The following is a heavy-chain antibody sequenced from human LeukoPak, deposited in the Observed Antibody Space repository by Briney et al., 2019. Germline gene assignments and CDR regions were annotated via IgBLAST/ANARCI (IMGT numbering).Heavy chain of an antibody. Sequence: PGRSLRLSCAASGFTFSSYAMHWVRQAPGKGLEWVAVISYDGSNKYYADSVKGRFTISRDNSKNTLYLRMNSLRAEDTAVYYCARGAAAGRSVFDYWGQGTLVTVSS. V-gene: IGHV3-30*04. CDR3: ARGAAAGRSVFDY. J-gene: IGHJ4*02. CDR2: ISYDGSNK. CDR1: GFTFSSYA. D-gene: IGHD6-13*01.